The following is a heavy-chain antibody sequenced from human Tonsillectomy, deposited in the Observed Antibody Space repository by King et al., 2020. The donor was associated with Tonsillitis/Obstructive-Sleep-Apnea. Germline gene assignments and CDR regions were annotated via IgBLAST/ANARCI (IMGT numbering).Heavy chain of an antibody. V-gene: IGHV3-33*01. CDR1: GFTFSNYG. CDR2: IWYDGSNK. J-gene: IGHJ6*02. Sequence: VQLVESGGGVVQPGRSLRLSGAASGFTFSNYGMHWVRQAPGKGLEWVAVIWYDGSNKYYADSVKGRYTISRDNSKNTLYLQMNSLRAEDTAVYYCARGGRVALVTHYGMDVWGQGTTVTVSS. D-gene: IGHD1-26*01. CDR3: ARGGRVALVTHYGMDV.